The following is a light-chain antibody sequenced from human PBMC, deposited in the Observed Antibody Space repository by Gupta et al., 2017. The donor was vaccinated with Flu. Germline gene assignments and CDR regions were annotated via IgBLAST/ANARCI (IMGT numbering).Light chain of an antibody. J-gene: IGLJ3*02. Sequence: QSALTQPRSVSGSPGQSVTISCTGSSSDVGGYNYVSWYQQHPGKAPKLMIYDVNKRPSGVPDRFSGSKSGNTASLTISGLQADDEGDYYCCSYAGTYRWVFGGGTKLTVL. CDR3: CSYAGTYRWV. V-gene: IGLV2-11*01. CDR1: SSDVGGYNY. CDR2: DVN.